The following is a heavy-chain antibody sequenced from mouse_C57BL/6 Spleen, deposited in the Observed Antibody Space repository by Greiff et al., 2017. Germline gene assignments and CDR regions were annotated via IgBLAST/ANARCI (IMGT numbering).Heavy chain of an antibody. CDR3: ARETTVVGRYFDV. CDR2: IDPSASYT. D-gene: IGHD1-1*01. J-gene: IGHJ1*03. V-gene: IGHV1-69*01. CDR1: GYTFTSYW. Sequence: QVQLQQPGAELVMPGASVKLSCKASGYTFTSYWMNWVKQRPGQGLEWIGEIDPSASYTNYNQKFKGKSTLTVDKSSSTAYMQLSSMTSEDSAVYYCARETTVVGRYFDVWGTGTTVTVAS.